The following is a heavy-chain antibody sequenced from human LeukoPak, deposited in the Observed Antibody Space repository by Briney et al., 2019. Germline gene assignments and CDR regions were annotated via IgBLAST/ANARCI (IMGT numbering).Heavy chain of an antibody. CDR3: TTGNNWNDRLDY. D-gene: IGHD1-20*01. V-gene: IGHV3-15*01. CDR2: IKSKTDGGTT. Sequence: GSLRLSCAASGFTFSNAWMSWVRQAPGKGLEWVGRIKSKTDGGTTDYAAPVKGRFTISRDDSKNTLYLQMNSLKTEDTAVYYCTTGNNWNDRLDYWGQGTLVTVSS. J-gene: IGHJ4*02. CDR1: GFTFSNAW.